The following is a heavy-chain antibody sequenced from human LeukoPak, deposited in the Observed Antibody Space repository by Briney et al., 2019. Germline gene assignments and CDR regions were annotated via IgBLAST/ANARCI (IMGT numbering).Heavy chain of an antibody. CDR2: IYNDGST. J-gene: IGHJ4*02. D-gene: IGHD1-26*01. Sequence: GGSLRLACAVPGFTVGSKFMSWVRQAPGKGLEWVSVIYNDGSTFYADSVKGRSTISRDNSKNTVYLQMNSLRAEDTAVYYCAKHSGTSLYFDYWGQGALVTVSS. CDR3: AKHSGTSLYFDY. V-gene: IGHV3-53*01. CDR1: GFTVGSKF.